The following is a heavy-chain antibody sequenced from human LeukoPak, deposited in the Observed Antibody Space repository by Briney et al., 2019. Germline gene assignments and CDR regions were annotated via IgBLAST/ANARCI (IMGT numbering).Heavy chain of an antibody. CDR1: GYTFSSQY. CDR2: INPGAGNT. CDR3: ARAMATTRKLLDY. D-gene: IGHD5-24*01. V-gene: IGHV1-46*01. Sequence: ASVKVSCKSSGYTFSSQYMRWVRQAPGQGLEWMGIINPGAGNTNYAQKFQGRVTMTGDTSTSTVYMELSSLRSEDTAVYYCARAMATTRKLLDYWGQGTLVTVSS. J-gene: IGHJ4*02.